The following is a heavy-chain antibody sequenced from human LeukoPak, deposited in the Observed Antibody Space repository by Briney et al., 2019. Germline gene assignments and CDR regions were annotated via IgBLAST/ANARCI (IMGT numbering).Heavy chain of an antibody. CDR1: GGSISSSSYY. CDR3: ARLPYYDFWSGSLNWFDP. V-gene: IGHV4-39*01. J-gene: IGHJ5*02. Sequence: SETLSLTCTVSGGSISSSSYYWGRIRQPPGKGLEWIGSIYYSGSTYYNPSLKSRVTISVDTSKNQFSLKLSSVTAADTAVYYCARLPYYDFWSGSLNWFDPWGQGTLVTVSS. CDR2: IYYSGST. D-gene: IGHD3-3*01.